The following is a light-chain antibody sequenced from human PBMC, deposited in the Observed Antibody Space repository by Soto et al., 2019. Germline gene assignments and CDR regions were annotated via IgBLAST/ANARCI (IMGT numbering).Light chain of an antibody. J-gene: IGLJ3*02. CDR2: DVR. V-gene: IGLV2-14*01. CDR1: SSDVGAYKH. CDR3: SSYTISASVV. Sequence: QSALTQPASVSGSPGQSITISCTGTSSDVGAYKHVSWFQQHPGEAPKLIIYDVRYRPSGISNRFSASKSGNTASLTISGLQAEDEADYYCSSYTISASVVFGGGTKLTV.